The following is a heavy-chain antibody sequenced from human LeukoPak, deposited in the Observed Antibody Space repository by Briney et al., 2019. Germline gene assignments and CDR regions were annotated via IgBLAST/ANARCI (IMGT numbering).Heavy chain of an antibody. CDR2: IYSGGST. D-gene: IGHD6-19*01. CDR1: GFTVSSNY. J-gene: IGHJ5*02. Sequence: GGSLRLSCAASGFTVSSNYMSGVRQAPGKGLEWVSVIYSGGSTYYADSVKGRFTISRDNSKNTLYLQMNSLRAEDTAVYYCARGATSSGFSLFGFDPWGQGTLVTVSS. V-gene: IGHV3-53*01. CDR3: ARGATSSGFSLFGFDP.